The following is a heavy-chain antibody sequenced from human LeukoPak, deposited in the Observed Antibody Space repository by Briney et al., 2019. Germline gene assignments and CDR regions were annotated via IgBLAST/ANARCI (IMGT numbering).Heavy chain of an antibody. V-gene: IGHV4-34*01. J-gene: IGHJ4*02. D-gene: IGHD6-19*01. CDR3: ARSWRWLVRGYFDY. CDR2: INHSGST. CDR1: GGSFSGYY. Sequence: TSETLSLTCAVYGGSFSGYYWSWIRQPPGKGLEWIGEINHSGSTNYNPSLKSRVTISVDASKNQFSLKLSSVTAADTAVYYCARSWRWLVRGYFDYWGQGTLVTVSS.